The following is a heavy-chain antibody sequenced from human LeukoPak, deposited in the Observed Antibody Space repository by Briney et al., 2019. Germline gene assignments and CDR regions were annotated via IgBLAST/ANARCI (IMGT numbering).Heavy chain of an antibody. CDR2: ISGSGDST. CDR1: GFTFSNYA. V-gene: IGHV3-23*01. CDR3: ATYRRGYHDSSESYYFDY. D-gene: IGHD3-22*01. Sequence: PGGSLRLSCAASGFTFSNYAMSWVRQTPGKGLEWVSSISGSGDSTYYADSVKGRFTISRDNSKNTLYLQMNGLRAEDTAVYYCATYRRGYHDSSESYYFDYWGQGTLVTVSS. J-gene: IGHJ4*02.